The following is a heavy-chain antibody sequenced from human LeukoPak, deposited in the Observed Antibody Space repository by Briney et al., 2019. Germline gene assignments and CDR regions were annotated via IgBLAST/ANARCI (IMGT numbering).Heavy chain of an antibody. CDR3: ARGPTGWLRTRFDY. V-gene: IGHV3-33*01. Sequence: SGGSLRLSCAASGFTFSSYGMHWVRQAPGKGLEWVAVIWYDGSNKYYADSVKGRFTISRDNSKNTLYLQMNSLRAEDTAVYYCARGPTGWLRTRFDYWGQGTLVTVSS. CDR1: GFTFSSYG. D-gene: IGHD5-12*01. CDR2: IWYDGSNK. J-gene: IGHJ4*02.